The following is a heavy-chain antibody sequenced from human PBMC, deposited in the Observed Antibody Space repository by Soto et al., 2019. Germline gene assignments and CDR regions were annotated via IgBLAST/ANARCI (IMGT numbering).Heavy chain of an antibody. CDR3: ASGGEDVVVAAAMLGEVDYDYGMDV. CDR1: GFTFSSYW. Sequence: EVQLVESGGGLVQPGGSLRLSCAASGFTFSSYWMHWVRQAPGKGLVWVSRINSDGSSTSYADSVKGRFTISRDNAKNTLYLQMNSLGAEDTAVYYCASGGEDVVVAAAMLGEVDYDYGMDVWGQGTTVTVS. D-gene: IGHD2-2*01. V-gene: IGHV3-74*01. CDR2: INSDGSST. J-gene: IGHJ6*02.